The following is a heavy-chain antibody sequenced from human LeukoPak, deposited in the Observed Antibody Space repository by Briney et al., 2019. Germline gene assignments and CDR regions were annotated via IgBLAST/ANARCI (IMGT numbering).Heavy chain of an antibody. J-gene: IGHJ4*02. Sequence: PGGSLRLSCAASGFTFSDYYMSWVRRAPGKGLEWVSAISGSGGSTYYADSVKGRFTISRDNSKNTLYLQMNSLRAEDTAVYYCAKDSTPQWLVSHSETFDYWGQGTLVTVSS. V-gene: IGHV3-23*01. CDR3: AKDSTPQWLVSHSETFDY. CDR2: ISGSGGST. CDR1: GFTFSDYY. D-gene: IGHD6-19*01.